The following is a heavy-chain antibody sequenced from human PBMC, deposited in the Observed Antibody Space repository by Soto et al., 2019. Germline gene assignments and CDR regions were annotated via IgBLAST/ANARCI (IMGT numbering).Heavy chain of an antibody. CDR2: ISYSGST. V-gene: IGHV4-59*01. CDR3: ARSSSGSYYHQY. CDR1: GGSIGSYY. D-gene: IGHD3-10*01. Sequence: SETLSLTCTVSGGSIGSYYWSWIRQPPGKGLECIGYISYSGSTKYNPSLKNRVTILRDTSKTQFPLKLSSVTAADTAVYYCARSSSGSYYHQYWGQGAPVTVS. J-gene: IGHJ4*02.